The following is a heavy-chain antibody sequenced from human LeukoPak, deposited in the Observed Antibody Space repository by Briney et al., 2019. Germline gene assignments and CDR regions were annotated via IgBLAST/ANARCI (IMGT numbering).Heavy chain of an antibody. CDR1: GFTFSSYA. CDR2: SGTTSGYT. V-gene: IGHV3-11*05. J-gene: IGHJ5*01. Sequence: GGPLRLSCAASGFTFSSYAMSWIRQAPGKGLEWVSSSGTTSGYTDYADSVKGRFTISRDNAKYSLYLQMNSLRAEDTAVYYCARGGRTRFDSWGQGTLVTVSS. CDR3: ARGGRTRFDS. D-gene: IGHD2-15*01.